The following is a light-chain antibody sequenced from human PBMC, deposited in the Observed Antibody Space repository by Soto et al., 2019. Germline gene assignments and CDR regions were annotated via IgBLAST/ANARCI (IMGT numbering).Light chain of an antibody. CDR2: EVS. V-gene: IGLV2-14*01. CDR1: GSDIGGSKY. J-gene: IGLJ2*01. CDR3: SSYTTSSTLI. Sequence: QSVLTQPASVSGSPGQSITISCTGTGSDIGGSKYVSWYQQHPGKAPKLMIYEVSNRPSGVSNRFSGSKSGNTASLTISGLQAEDEADYYCSSYTTSSTLIFGGGTKVTVL.